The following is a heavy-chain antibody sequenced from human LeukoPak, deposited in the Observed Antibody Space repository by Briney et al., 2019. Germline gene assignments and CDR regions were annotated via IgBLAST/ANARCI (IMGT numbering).Heavy chain of an antibody. CDR2: INHSGST. CDR3: ARAVAADY. Sequence: SETLSLTCAVYGGSLGGYYWSWIRQPPGKGLEWIGEINHSGSTNYNPSLKSRVTISVDTSKNQFSLKLSSVTAADTAVYYCARAVAADYWGQGTLVTVSS. J-gene: IGHJ4*02. CDR1: GGSLGGYY. D-gene: IGHD6-19*01. V-gene: IGHV4-34*01.